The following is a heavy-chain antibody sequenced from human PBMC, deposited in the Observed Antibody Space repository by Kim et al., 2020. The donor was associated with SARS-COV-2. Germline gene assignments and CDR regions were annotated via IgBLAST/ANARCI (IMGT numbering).Heavy chain of an antibody. CDR3: AKDRRVEYSYGLGGWWVYYYCGMDV. D-gene: IGHD5-18*01. J-gene: IGHJ6*02. Sequence: GGSLRLSCAASGFTFSSYGMHWGRQAPGKGLEWVAVISYDGSNKYYADSVKGRCTISRDNSKNTLYLQMNSLRAEDTAVYYCAKDRRVEYSYGLGGWWVYYYCGMDVWGQGTTVTVSS. V-gene: IGHV3-30*18. CDR1: GFTFSSYG. CDR2: ISYDGSNK.